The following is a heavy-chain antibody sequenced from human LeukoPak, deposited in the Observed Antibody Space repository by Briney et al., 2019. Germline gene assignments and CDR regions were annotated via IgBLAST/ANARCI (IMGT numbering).Heavy chain of an antibody. Sequence: PSETLSLTCAVYGGSFSAYYWSWVRQPPGKGLEWIGEIDHTGSTNYNPSLKSRVTISVDTSKNQFSLKLSSVTAADTAVYYCAKHRRIFGVVIAIFDYWGQGTLVTVSS. CDR3: AKHRRIFGVVIAIFDY. CDR1: GGSFSAYY. V-gene: IGHV4-34*01. J-gene: IGHJ4*02. D-gene: IGHD3-3*01. CDR2: IDHTGST.